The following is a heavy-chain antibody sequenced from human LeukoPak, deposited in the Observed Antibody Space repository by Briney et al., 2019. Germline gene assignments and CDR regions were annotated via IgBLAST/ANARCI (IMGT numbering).Heavy chain of an antibody. CDR3: ARVDDIAAADFDY. CDR1: GGSISSGGYY. J-gene: IGHJ4*02. V-gene: IGHV4-31*03. CDR2: IYYSGST. Sequence: ASETLSLTCTVSGGSISSGGYYWSWIRQHPGKGLEWIGYIYYSGSTYYNPSLKSRVTISVDTSKNRFSLKLSSVTAADTAVYYCARVDDIAAADFDYWGQGTLVTVSS. D-gene: IGHD6-13*01.